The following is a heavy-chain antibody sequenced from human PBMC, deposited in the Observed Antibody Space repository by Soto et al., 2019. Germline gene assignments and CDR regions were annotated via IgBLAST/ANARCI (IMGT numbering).Heavy chain of an antibody. Sequence: QVQLVQSGGEVKKPGASVKVSCKASGYTFTNYGISWVRQAPGQGLEWMGWINVYNGNTKYAQKVQGRVTMTTDTSPSTAYMELRSLRSDDMTVYYCARGVGSGSYYKQYNCVDPWGQGNLVTVS. D-gene: IGHD3-10*01. CDR3: ARGVGSGSYYKQYNCVDP. J-gene: IGHJ5*02. V-gene: IGHV1-18*03. CDR2: INVYNGNT. CDR1: GYTFTNYG.